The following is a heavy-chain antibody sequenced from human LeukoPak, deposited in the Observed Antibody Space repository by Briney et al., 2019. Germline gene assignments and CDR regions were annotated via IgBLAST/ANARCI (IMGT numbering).Heavy chain of an antibody. Sequence: TSQTLSLTCTVSGDSFSSGSFYWSWIRQPAGKGLEWIGHIYTSGSTNYNPSLKSRVTISVDTSKNQFSLNLSSVTAADTAVYYCARDRGSSGWFDYWGQGTLATVSS. CDR2: IYTSGST. V-gene: IGHV4-61*09. CDR1: GDSFSSGSFY. J-gene: IGHJ4*02. D-gene: IGHD6-19*01. CDR3: ARDRGSSGWFDY.